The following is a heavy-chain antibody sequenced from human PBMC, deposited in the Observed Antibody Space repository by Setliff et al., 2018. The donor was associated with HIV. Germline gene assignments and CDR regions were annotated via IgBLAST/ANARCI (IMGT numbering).Heavy chain of an antibody. J-gene: IGHJ3*02. CDR2: IYDSGST. V-gene: IGHV4-38-2*01. CDR1: GYSISSGYY. Sequence: PSETLSLTCAVSGYSISSGYYWGWIWQPPGKGLEWIGSIYDSGSTHNNPSLKSRVTISVDTSKNHFSLKLSSVTAADTAVYYCARGMGGSQVGGDAFDIWGQGTTVTVSS. CDR3: ARGMGGSQVGGDAFDI. D-gene: IGHD1-26*01.